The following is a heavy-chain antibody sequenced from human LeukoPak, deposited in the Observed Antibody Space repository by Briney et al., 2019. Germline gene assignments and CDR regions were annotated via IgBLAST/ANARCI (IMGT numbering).Heavy chain of an antibody. CDR2: IYHSGST. V-gene: IGHV4-4*02. J-gene: IGHJ6*03. Sequence: KASETLSLTCAVSGGSISSSNWWSWVRQPPGKGLEWIGEIYHSGSTNYNPSLKSRVTISVDKSKNQFSLKLSSVTAADTAVYYCARDDSGSYTSYYYYYMDVWGKGTTVTVSS. D-gene: IGHD1-26*01. CDR1: GGSISSSNW. CDR3: ARDDSGSYTSYYYYYMDV.